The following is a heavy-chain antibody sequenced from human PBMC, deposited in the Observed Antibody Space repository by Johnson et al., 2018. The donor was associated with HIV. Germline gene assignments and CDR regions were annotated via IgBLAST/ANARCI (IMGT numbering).Heavy chain of an antibody. J-gene: IGHJ3*02. CDR1: GFSFSDYY. CDR2: IRSSGSTV. V-gene: IGHV3-11*04. Sequence: QVQLVESGGGVVQTGTSLRLSCAASGFSFSDYYMSWIRQAPGKGPEWVSYIRSSGSTVYYADSVKGRFPISRDNAKNSLYLQRNSLRAEDTAVYYCATRDPTHRPGVFDIWGQGKMVTVSS. CDR3: ATRDPTHRPGVFDI. D-gene: IGHD1-14*01.